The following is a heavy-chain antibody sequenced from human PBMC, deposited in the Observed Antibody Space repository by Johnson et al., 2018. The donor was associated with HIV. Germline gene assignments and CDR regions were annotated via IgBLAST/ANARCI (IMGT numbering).Heavy chain of an antibody. D-gene: IGHD6-13*01. CDR2: ISGSGGST. CDR1: GFTFSSYA. CDR3: AKVAVATAAGGVALDI. J-gene: IGHJ3*02. V-gene: IGHV3-23*04. Sequence: VQLVESGGGLVQPGGSLRLSCAASGFTFSSYAMSWVRQAPGKGLEWVSAISGSGGSTYYADSVKGRFTISRDNSNNILYLQMNSLRVEDTAVYYCAKVAVATAAGGVALDIWGPGTMVTVS.